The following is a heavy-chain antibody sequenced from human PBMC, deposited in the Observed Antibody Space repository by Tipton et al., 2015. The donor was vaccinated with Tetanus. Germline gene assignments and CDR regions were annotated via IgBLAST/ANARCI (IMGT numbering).Heavy chain of an antibody. CDR1: GGSINSPDYS. CDR2: IYKSGST. Sequence: LRLSCTVSGGSINSPDYSWGWIRQPPGQGLEWIGYIYKSGSTSYNPPLATRVTITADKSKNQFSLNRRSVTAADTAVYYCARDRGQQFVSDWFDPWGQGTLVTVSS. D-gene: IGHD6-6*01. V-gene: IGHV4-30-2*01. J-gene: IGHJ5*02. CDR3: ARDRGQQFVSDWFDP.